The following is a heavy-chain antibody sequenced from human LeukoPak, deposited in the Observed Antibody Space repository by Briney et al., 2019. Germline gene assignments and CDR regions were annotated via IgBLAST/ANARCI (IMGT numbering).Heavy chain of an antibody. CDR1: GYTFTGYY. CDR3: ARGPYSSSWAEYFQH. CDR2: INPNSGGT. V-gene: IGHV1-2*06. Sequence: ASVKVSCKASGYTFTGYYMHWVRQAPGQGLEWMGRINPNSGGTNYAQKFQGRVTMTRDTSISTAYMEPSRLRSDDTAVYYCARGPYSSSWAEYFQHWGQGTLVTVSS. D-gene: IGHD6-13*01. J-gene: IGHJ1*01.